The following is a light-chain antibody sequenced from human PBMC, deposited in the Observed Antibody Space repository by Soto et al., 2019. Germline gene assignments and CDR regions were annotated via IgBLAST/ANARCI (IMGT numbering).Light chain of an antibody. CDR2: TNN. V-gene: IGLV1-44*01. Sequence: QSVLTQPPSASGTPGQRVTISCSGSSSNIGRNTVNWYQQLPGTAPKLLIYTNNQRPSGVPDRFSGSKSATSASLAISGLQSEDEDDYYCAAWDDSLDGPLFGGGTKVTVL. J-gene: IGLJ2*01. CDR1: SSNIGRNT. CDR3: AAWDDSLDGPL.